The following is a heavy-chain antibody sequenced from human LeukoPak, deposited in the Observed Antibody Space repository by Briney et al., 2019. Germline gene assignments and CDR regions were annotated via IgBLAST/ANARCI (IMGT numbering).Heavy chain of an antibody. CDR2: IIPIFGTA. D-gene: IGHD1-7*01. J-gene: IGHJ6*03. CDR3: ARDRGELELSSYYYYYYMDV. Sequence: GSSVKVSCKASGGTFSSYAISWVRQAPGQGLEWMGGIIPIFGTANYAQKFQGRVTITADKSTSTAYMELSSLRSEDTAVYYCARDRGELELSSYYYYYYMDVWGKGTTVTVYS. CDR1: GGTFSSYA. V-gene: IGHV1-69*06.